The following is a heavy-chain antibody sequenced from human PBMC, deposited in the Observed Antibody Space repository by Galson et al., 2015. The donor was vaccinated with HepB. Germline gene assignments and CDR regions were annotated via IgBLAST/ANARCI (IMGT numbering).Heavy chain of an antibody. J-gene: IGHJ6*02. Sequence: QSGAEVKEPGEFLRISCKGSGYSFDNYLISWVRQMPGKGLEWMGNIDPSDSYTNYSPSFQGHVTISADKSISTAYLQWSSLKASDTAMYYCARLVTGTTTGGMDVWGQGTTVTVSS. CDR1: GYSFDNYL. CDR3: ARLVTGTTTGGMDV. CDR2: IDPSDSYT. V-gene: IGHV5-10-1*01. D-gene: IGHD1-7*01.